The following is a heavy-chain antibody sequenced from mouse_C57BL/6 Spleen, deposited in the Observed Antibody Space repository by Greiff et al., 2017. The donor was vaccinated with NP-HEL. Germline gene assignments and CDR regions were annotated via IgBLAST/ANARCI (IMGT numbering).Heavy chain of an antibody. Sequence: VQLQQSGPGLVQPSQSLSITCTVSGFSLTSYGVHWVRQSPGKGLEWLGVIWSGGSTDYNAAFISRLSISKDNSKSQVFFKMNSLQADDTAIYYCARMGNYAYAMDYWGQGTSVTVSS. CDR2: IWSGGST. V-gene: IGHV2-2*01. J-gene: IGHJ4*01. D-gene: IGHD2-1*01. CDR3: ARMGNYAYAMDY. CDR1: GFSLTSYG.